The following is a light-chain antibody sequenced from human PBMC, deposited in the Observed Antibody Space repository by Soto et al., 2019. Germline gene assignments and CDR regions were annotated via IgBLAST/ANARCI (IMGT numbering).Light chain of an antibody. Sequence: DIEMTQSPSTLSASVGDIVTMXXRASQSFPRWLAWYQQKPGKAPEXLIYDAYSLKSGVPSRFSGNGSGTEFTLTISSLQPDDFATYYCQQYNTYSTFGQGTRLEIK. CDR2: DAY. CDR3: QQYNTYST. V-gene: IGKV1-5*01. J-gene: IGKJ5*01. CDR1: QSFPRW.